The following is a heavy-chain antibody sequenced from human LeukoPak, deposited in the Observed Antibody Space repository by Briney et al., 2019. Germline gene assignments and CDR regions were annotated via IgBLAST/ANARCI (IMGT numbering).Heavy chain of an antibody. CDR2: FDPEDGET. J-gene: IGHJ4*02. V-gene: IGHV1-24*01. CDR1: GYTLTELS. CDR3: AREYYDILTGYYNH. Sequence: ASVKVSCKVSGYTLTELSMHWVRQAPGKGLEWMGGFDPEDGETIYAQKFQGRVTMTTDTSTSTAYMELRSLRSDDTAVYYCAREYYDILTGYYNHWGQGTLVTVSS. D-gene: IGHD3-9*01.